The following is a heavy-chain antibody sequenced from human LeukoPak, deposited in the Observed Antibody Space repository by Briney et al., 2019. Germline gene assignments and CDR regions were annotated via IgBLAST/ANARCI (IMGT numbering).Heavy chain of an antibody. Sequence: SETLSLTCTVSGGSISSSSYYWGWIRQPPGKGLEWIGSIYYSGNTYYNPSLKSRVTTSVDTSKNQFSLKLSSVTAADTAVYYCARRTSRYYMDVWGKGTTVTVSS. CDR1: GGSISSSSYY. CDR2: IYYSGNT. CDR3: ARRTSRYYMDV. V-gene: IGHV4-39*01. J-gene: IGHJ6*03. D-gene: IGHD2-2*01.